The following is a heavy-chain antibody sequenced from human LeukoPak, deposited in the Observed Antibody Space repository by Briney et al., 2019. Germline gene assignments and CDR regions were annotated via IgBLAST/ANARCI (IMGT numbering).Heavy chain of an antibody. V-gene: IGHV4-34*01. Sequence: SETLSLTCAVYGGSFSGYYWSWIRQPPGKGLEWIGEINHSGSTNYNPSLKSRVTISVDTSKNQFSLKLSSVTAADTAVYYCARGLATITRLDYWGQGTLVTVSS. CDR1: GGSFSGYY. CDR2: INHSGST. J-gene: IGHJ4*02. CDR3: ARGLATITRLDY. D-gene: IGHD5-24*01.